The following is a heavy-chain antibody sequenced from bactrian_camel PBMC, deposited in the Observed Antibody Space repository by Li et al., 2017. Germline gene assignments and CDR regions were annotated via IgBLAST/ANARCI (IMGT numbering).Heavy chain of an antibody. CDR2: MWPGGGST. V-gene: IGHV3S1*01. J-gene: IGHJ6*01. D-gene: IGHD4*01. CDR1: GYTYC. CDR3: AARLACYEDDYRRSETFGY. Sequence: HVQLVESGGGSVQAGGSLRLSCAASGYTYCVGWFRRVPVKERDGVAAMWPGGGSTYYADSVKGRFTISQDDRKRTLYLQMDKLKPEDTGMYYCAARLACYEDDYRRSETFGYWGQGTQVTVS.